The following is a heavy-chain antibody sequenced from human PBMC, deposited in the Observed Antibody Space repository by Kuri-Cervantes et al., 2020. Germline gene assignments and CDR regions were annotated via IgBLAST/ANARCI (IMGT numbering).Heavy chain of an antibody. Sequence: SQTLSLTCAIPGDSVSSNSAAWNWIRQSPSRGLEWLGRTYYRSKWYNDYAVSVKSRITINPDTSKNQFSLQLNSVTPEDTAVYYCARDLDRMYYYDSSGYYYSFDYWGQGTLVTVSS. CDR3: ARDLDRMYYYDSSGYYYSFDY. CDR2: TYYRSKWYN. D-gene: IGHD3-22*01. CDR1: GDSVSSNSAA. V-gene: IGHV6-1*01. J-gene: IGHJ4*02.